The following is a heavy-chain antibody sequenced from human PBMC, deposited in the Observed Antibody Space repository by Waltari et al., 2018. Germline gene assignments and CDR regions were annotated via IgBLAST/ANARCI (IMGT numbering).Heavy chain of an antibody. Sequence: QVQLVQSGAEVKKPGASVKVSCKASGYTFTGYYMHWVRQAPGQGLEWMGRINPISGGTNYAQKLQGRGTRTRDTAISTAYMELSRLRSDDTAVYYWARNPDSSGWEPFDYWGQGTLVTVSS. V-gene: IGHV1-2*06. D-gene: IGHD6-19*01. CDR3: ARNPDSSGWEPFDY. J-gene: IGHJ4*02. CDR2: INPISGGT. CDR1: GYTFTGYY.